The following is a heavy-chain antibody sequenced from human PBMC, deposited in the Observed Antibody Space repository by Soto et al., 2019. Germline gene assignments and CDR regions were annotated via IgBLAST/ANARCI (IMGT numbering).Heavy chain of an antibody. CDR3: AKAGRRAAAGPGYYFYYMDV. CDR2: ISWDGGST. J-gene: IGHJ6*03. Sequence: GGSLRLSCAASGFTFDDYTMHWVRQAPGKGLEWVSLISWDGGSTYYADSVKGRFTISRDNSKNSLYLQMNSLRTEDPALYDCAKAGRRAAAGPGYYFYYMDVWGKGTTVTVSS. V-gene: IGHV3-43*01. D-gene: IGHD6-13*01. CDR1: GFTFDDYT.